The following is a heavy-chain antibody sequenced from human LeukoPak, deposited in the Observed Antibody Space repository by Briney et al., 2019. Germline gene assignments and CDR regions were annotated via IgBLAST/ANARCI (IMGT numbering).Heavy chain of an antibody. CDR2: IIPIFGTA. J-gene: IGHJ4*02. CDR3: ARASPWDYYFDY. V-gene: IGHV1-69*05. CDR1: GGTFSSYA. D-gene: IGHD1-26*01. Sequence: SVKVSCKASGGTFSSYAISWVRQAPGQGLEWMGGIIPIFGTANYAQKFQGRVTITTDESASTAYMELSSLRSEDTAVYYCARASPWDYYFDYWGQGTLVTVSS.